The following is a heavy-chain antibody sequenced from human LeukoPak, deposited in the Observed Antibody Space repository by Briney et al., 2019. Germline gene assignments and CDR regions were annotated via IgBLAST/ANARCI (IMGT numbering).Heavy chain of an antibody. V-gene: IGHV3-23*01. CDR3: AKDHYWSIDY. J-gene: IGHJ4*02. D-gene: IGHD3-3*01. CDR2: ISGSGGST. Sequence: VRQAPGXGXXWVSAISGSGGSTNYADSVKGRFTISRDIAKNTLYLQMNSLRAEDTGVYYCAKDHYWSIDYWGRGTLVTVSS.